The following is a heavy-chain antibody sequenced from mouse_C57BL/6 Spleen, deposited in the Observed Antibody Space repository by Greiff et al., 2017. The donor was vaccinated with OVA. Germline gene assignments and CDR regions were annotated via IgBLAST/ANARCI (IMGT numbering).Heavy chain of an antibody. J-gene: IGHJ4*01. D-gene: IGHD4-1*01. V-gene: IGHV1-64*01. Sequence: QVQLQQPGAELVKPGASVKLSCKASGYTFTSYWMHWVKQRPGQGLEWIGMIHPNSGSTNYNEKFKSKATLTVDKSSSTAYMQLSSLTSEDSAVYYCARSVTGTGDYAMDYWGQGTSVTVSS. CDR2: IHPNSGST. CDR3: ARSVTGTGDYAMDY. CDR1: GYTFTSYW.